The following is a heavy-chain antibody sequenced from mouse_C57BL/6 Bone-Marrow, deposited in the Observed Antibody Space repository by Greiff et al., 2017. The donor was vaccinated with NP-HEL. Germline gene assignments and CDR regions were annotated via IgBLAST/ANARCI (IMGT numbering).Heavy chain of an antibody. D-gene: IGHD1-1*01. CDR1: GYTFTSYW. J-gene: IGHJ4*01. CDR2: IDPSDSYT. V-gene: IGHV1-50*01. Sequence: QVQLQQPGAELVKPGASVKLSCKASGYTFTSYWMQWVKQRPGQGLEWIGEIDPSDSYTNYNQKFKGKATLTVDTSSSTAYMQLSSLTSEDSAVYYCATITTVGGRYYFDYWGQGTSVTVSS. CDR3: ATITTVGGRYYFDY.